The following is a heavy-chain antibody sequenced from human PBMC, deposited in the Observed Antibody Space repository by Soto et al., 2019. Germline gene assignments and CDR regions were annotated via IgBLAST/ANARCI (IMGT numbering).Heavy chain of an antibody. CDR3: ARGWELLAVGLCNFDY. Sequence: QVQLVESGGGVVQPGRSLRLSCAASGFTFIAYAMHWFRRAPGKGLEWVAVTSYDGSNKYYAASVTGRFTISRDNYKTTLHLQRNSVRAEGTAVSYCARGWELLAVGLCNFDYWGKGTLVTVSS. J-gene: IGHJ4*02. CDR2: TSYDGSNK. D-gene: IGHD1-26*01. V-gene: IGHV3-30-3*01. CDR1: GFTFIAYA.